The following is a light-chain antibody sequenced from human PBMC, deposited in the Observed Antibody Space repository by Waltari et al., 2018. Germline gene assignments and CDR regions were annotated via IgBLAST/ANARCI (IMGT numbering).Light chain of an antibody. Sequence: QSVLTQPPSVSAAPGQTVTISCSGSSSDIGNNYVSWYQQLPGTAPKLLIYENKKRPYGIPDRCSGTKSGTSATLGITGRQTGDEADYYCGTWDGSLSALFGGGTKLTVL. J-gene: IGLJ2*01. CDR3: GTWDGSLSAL. CDR1: SSDIGNNY. CDR2: ENK. V-gene: IGLV1-51*01.